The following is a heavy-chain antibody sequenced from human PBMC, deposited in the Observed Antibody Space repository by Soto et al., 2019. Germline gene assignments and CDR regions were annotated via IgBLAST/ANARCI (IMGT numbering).Heavy chain of an antibody. CDR1: GYTFTDYA. CDR3: AKGSRMWTPDY. J-gene: IGHJ4*02. CDR2: IAPGNGNT. Sequence: QVQLVQSGAGVKKPGASVKVFCKASGYTFTDYAIHWVRQAPGQRLELMGWIAPGNGNTKYSQNFQGRVTITRDTSATTAYMELSSLRSEDTAVYYCAKGSRMWTPDYWGQGTLVTVSS. D-gene: IGHD2-21*01. V-gene: IGHV1-3*01.